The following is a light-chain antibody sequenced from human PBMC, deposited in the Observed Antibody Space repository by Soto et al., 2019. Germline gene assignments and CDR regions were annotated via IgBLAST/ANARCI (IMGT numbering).Light chain of an antibody. Sequence: DIQMTQSPSSLTASVGDRVTISCRASQTISTYLNWYQQHPGKAPKLLIYTACNLESGVPSRFSCSGSGTDFTLTISGLQPEDFATYYCQQSYGLPPVTFGGGTKVEIK. CDR3: QQSYGLPPVT. V-gene: IGKV1-39*01. CDR1: QTISTY. CDR2: TAC. J-gene: IGKJ4*01.